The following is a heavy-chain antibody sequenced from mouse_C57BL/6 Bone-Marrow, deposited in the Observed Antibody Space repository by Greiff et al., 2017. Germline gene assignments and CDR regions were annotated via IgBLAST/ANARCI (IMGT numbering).Heavy chain of an antibody. CDR3: ARGYWARFDV. Sequence: QVQLKESGAELARPGASVKLSCKASGYTFTSYGISWVKQRTGQGLEWIGEIYPRSGNTYYNEKFKGKATLTADKSSSTAYMELRSLTSEDSAVYFCARGYWARFDVGGTGTTVTVSS. V-gene: IGHV1-81*01. CDR1: GYTFTSYG. CDR2: IYPRSGNT. D-gene: IGHD4-1*01. J-gene: IGHJ1*03.